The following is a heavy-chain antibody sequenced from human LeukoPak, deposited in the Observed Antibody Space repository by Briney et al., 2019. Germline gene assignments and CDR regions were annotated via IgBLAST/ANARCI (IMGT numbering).Heavy chain of an antibody. CDR2: MKEDGSDE. D-gene: IGHD3-16*01. CDR3: VVGGAGGGYFPN. V-gene: IGHV3-7*01. J-gene: IGHJ1*01. Sequence: QPGGSLRLSCAAFDFSFSDSTMSWVRQAAGKGLEWVAKMKEDGSDEKYVDSVKGRFTISRDNAKNSLYLQMNGLRPEDTAVYFCVVGGAGGGYFPNWGQGSLVIVSS. CDR1: DFSFSDST.